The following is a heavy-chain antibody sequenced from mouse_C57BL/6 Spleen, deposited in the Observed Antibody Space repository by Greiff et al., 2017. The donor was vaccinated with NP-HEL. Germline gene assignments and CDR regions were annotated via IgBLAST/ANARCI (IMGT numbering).Heavy chain of an antibody. D-gene: IGHD3-3*01. CDR1: GFTFSDYG. V-gene: IGHV5-17*01. Sequence: EVKLMESGGGLVKPGGSLKLSCAASGFTFSDYGMHWVRQAPEKGLEWVAYISSGSSTIYYADTVKGRFTISRDNAKNTLFLQMTSLRSEDTAMYYCARDRGDFGGFDYWGQGTTLTVSS. J-gene: IGHJ2*01. CDR2: ISSGSSTI. CDR3: ARDRGDFGGFDY.